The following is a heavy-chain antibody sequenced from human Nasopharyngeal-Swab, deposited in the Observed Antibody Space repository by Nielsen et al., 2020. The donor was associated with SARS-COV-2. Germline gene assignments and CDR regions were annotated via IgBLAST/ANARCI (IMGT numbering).Heavy chain of an antibody. V-gene: IGHV3-7*01. CDR1: GFTFGNYS. CDR2: IKQDGSEI. J-gene: IGHJ4*02. D-gene: IGHD3-3*01. CDR3: ARLKYDFWNGPPEDY. Sequence: GESLKISCTGSGFTFGNYSMNWVRQAPGKGLEWVANIKQDGSEIYYVDSLKGRFTISRDNAKNSLYLQMNSLRAEDTAVYYCARLKYDFWNGPPEDYWGQGTLVTVSS.